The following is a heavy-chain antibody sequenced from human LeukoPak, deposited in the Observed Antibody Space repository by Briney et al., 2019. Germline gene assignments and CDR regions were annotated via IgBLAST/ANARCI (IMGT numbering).Heavy chain of an antibody. CDR3: ARGVVAATNAAYYGMDV. D-gene: IGHD2-15*01. CDR2: ISYDESDK. V-gene: IGHV3-30*03. J-gene: IGHJ6*02. CDR1: GFTFSSSG. Sequence: GGSLRLSCAASGFTFSSSGMHWVRQAPGKGLEWVAVISYDESDKYYADSVKGRFTISRDNSKNTLYLQMNSLRPEDTAVYYCARGVVAATNAAYYGMDVWGQGTTVTVSS.